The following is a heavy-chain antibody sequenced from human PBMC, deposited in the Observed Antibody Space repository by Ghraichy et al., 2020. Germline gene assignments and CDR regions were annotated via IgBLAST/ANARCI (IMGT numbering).Heavy chain of an antibody. J-gene: IGHJ4*01. CDR3: AMGGSCDY. V-gene: IGHV3-48*03. Sequence: GGSLRLSCAASGFTFSSYEMNWVCQAPGKGLEWVSYISSSGTTIYYADSVKGRFTISRDNAKNSLYLQMNSLRDEDTAVYYYAMGGSCDYWGQEPWSPSPQ. CDR2: ISSSGTTI. CDR1: GFTFSSYE. D-gene: IGHD2-15*01.